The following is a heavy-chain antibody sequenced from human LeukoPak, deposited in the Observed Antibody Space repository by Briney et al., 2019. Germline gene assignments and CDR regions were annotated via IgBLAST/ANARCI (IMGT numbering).Heavy chain of an antibody. Sequence: PSETLSLTCAVYGGSFSGYYWSWIRQPPGKGLEWIGEINHSGSTNYNPSLRSRVTISVDTSKNQFSLKLSSVTAADTAVYYCASYYPTDIWGQGTMVTVSS. CDR2: INHSGST. J-gene: IGHJ3*02. CDR1: GGSFSGYY. CDR3: ASYYPTDI. V-gene: IGHV4-34*01. D-gene: IGHD1-26*01.